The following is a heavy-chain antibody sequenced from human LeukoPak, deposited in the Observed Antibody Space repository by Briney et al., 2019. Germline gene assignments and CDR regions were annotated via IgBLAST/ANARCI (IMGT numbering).Heavy chain of an antibody. J-gene: IGHJ4*02. CDR3: VRSTMGVRRTNDY. Sequence: ASVKLSCKASGYSFTSYDINWVRPATGQGLEWMGWMNPDSANTGYAQKFQGRVTMTRDTSISTAYMELSSLRSDDTAVYYCVRSTMGVRRTNDYWGQGTLVTVSS. D-gene: IGHD3-10*01. CDR1: GYSFTSYD. CDR2: MNPDSANT. V-gene: IGHV1-8*01.